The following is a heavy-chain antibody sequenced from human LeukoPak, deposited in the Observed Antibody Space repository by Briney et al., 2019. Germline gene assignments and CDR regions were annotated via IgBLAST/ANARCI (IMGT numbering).Heavy chain of an antibody. Sequence: GASAKVSCKASGYTFTSYAMNWVRQAPGQGLEWMGWINTNTGNPTSAQGFTGRFVFSLDTSVSTAYLQISSLKAEDTAMYYCARDRFGELLYFDHWGQGTLVTVSS. J-gene: IGHJ4*02. D-gene: IGHD3-10*01. CDR1: GYTFTSYA. CDR3: ARDRFGELLYFDH. CDR2: INTNTGNP. V-gene: IGHV7-4-1*02.